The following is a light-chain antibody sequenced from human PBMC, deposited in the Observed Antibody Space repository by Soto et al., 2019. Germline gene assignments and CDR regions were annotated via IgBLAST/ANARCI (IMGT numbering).Light chain of an antibody. Sequence: DTQMTQSPSSLSASVGDRVAITCQASRDITDYLNWYQQKPGKAPKLLIYDASKLETGVPSRFSGSGSGTDFTLTITSLQPEDIATYYCQQFDNVPLNFGGGTKVDIK. CDR2: DAS. V-gene: IGKV1-33*01. CDR3: QQFDNVPLN. J-gene: IGKJ4*01. CDR1: RDITDY.